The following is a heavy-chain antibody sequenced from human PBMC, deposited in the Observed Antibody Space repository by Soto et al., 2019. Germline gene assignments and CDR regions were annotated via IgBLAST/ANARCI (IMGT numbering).Heavy chain of an antibody. CDR2: IYSGGST. V-gene: IGHV4-4*07. CDR1: GGSISNHF. CDR3: AREKVWSGYYSFFDY. J-gene: IGHJ4*02. D-gene: IGHD3-3*01. Sequence: QVQLQESGPGLVKSSETLSLTCSVSGGSISNHFWSWIRQPAGKRPEWIGRIYSGGSTTYNPSLQSRVSMSVDTSKNQFSLKLRSVTAADTAIYYCAREKVWSGYYSFFDYWGQGSLVTVSS.